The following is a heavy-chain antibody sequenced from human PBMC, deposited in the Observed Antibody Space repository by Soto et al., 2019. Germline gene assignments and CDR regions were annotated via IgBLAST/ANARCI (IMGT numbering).Heavy chain of an antibody. CDR1: GFTFSSYS. V-gene: IGHV3-21*01. J-gene: IGHJ5*02. Sequence: LRLSCAASGFTFSSYSMNWVRQAPGKGLEWVSSISSSSSYIYFADTVKGRFTISRDNAKNSLYLQMNSLRAEDTAVYYCARDGRFDPWGQGTLVTVSS. CDR2: ISSSSSYI. CDR3: ARDGRFDP.